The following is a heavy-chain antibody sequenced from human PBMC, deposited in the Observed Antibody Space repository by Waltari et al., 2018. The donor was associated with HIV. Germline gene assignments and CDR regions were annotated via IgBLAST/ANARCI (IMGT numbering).Heavy chain of an antibody. J-gene: IGHJ4*02. D-gene: IGHD2-2*01. CDR2: MYNSGTT. V-gene: IGHV4-39*01. CDR3: ARRGDGFNQHARLDH. Sequence: QLHLQESGPGLVKPSETLALTCTVSGGSITRNEFYWAWIRQPPGKGQEWIGLMYNSGTTDYNPSLKSRVSMSRDTSKNRFSLRLHSVTAADTAMYYCARRGDGFNQHARLDHWGPGTLVTVSS. CDR1: GGSITRNEFY.